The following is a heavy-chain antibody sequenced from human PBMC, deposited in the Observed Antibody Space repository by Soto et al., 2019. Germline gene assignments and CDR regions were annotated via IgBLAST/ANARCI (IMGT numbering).Heavy chain of an antibody. J-gene: IGHJ6*02. V-gene: IGHV3-74*01. CDR2: VHGDGRSA. CDR1: GFSFGSHW. D-gene: IGHD2-21*02. CDR3: ARDRSGDCDATGCSIGPDGLDV. Sequence: EVQLVESGGGLVQPGGSLTLSCAASGFSFGSHWIHWVRQAPGKGLVWVSRVHGDGRSASYADSVKGRFTVSTDSAKNTLDLQMNSLRVEDTAVYYCARDRSGDCDATGCSIGPDGLDVWGQGTTVIVSS.